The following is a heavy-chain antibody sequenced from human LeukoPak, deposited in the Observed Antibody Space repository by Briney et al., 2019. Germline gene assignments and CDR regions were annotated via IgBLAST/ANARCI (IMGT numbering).Heavy chain of an antibody. CDR1: GGSISSSSYY. CDR2: IYYSGST. J-gene: IGHJ4*02. V-gene: IGHV4-39*01. CDR3: ARHRVGATYHY. Sequence: PSETLSLTCTVSGGSISSSSYYWGWIRQPPGKGLEWIGSIYYSGSTYYNPSLESRVTISVDTSKNQFSLKLSSVTAADTAVYYCARHRVGATYHYWGQGTLVTVSS. D-gene: IGHD1-26*01.